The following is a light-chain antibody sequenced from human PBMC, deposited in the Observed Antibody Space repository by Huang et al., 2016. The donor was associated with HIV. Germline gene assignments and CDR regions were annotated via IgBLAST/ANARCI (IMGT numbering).Light chain of an antibody. CDR2: GTS. J-gene: IGKJ2*01. CDR1: QSVDSGY. Sequence: VLTQSPGSMSLSPEETVTLSCRASQSVDSGYIAWYHQRPGQSPRLLVYGTSSRASGIPSRFSGSGSGRDFSLTITRLESEDFGVYYCHQYGNSMATFGQGTKVDI. V-gene: IGKV3-20*01. CDR3: HQYGNSMAT.